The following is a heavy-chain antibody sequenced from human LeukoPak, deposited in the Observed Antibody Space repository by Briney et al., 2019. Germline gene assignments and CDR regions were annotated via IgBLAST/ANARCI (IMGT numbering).Heavy chain of an antibody. J-gene: IGHJ3*02. D-gene: IGHD2-15*01. CDR2: IYYSGST. Sequence: SETLSLTCTVSGDSINSDYWNWMRQPPGKGLEWIGFIYYSGSTNYNPSLKSRVTISVDASRKHFSLKLNSVTAGDAAVYYCARRMKLAAKGDAFDIWGQGTMVTVSS. CDR3: ARRMKLAAKGDAFDI. CDR1: GDSINSDY. V-gene: IGHV4-59*08.